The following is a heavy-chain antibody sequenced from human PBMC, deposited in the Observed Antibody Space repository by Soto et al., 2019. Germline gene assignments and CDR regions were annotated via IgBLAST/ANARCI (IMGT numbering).Heavy chain of an antibody. CDR2: VFYTGRP. V-gene: IGHV4-39*01. CDR1: SASIHSNVLY. Sequence: PPGSLNPTSAIPSASIHSNVLYWGWVCQSPGKGLEWIASVFYTGRPYHNPSLESRVSTSVDTSDNQFSLKVTSVTAADTGIYYCARHLFGGHAFDSGGLGILVIVS. CDR3: ARHLFGGHAFDS. J-gene: IGHJ4*02. D-gene: IGHD3-16*01.